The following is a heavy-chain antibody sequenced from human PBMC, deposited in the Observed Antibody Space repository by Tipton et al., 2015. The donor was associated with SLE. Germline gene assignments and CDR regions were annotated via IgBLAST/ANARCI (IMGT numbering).Heavy chain of an antibody. CDR3: ARLGDYYGSGSWGLDY. Sequence: TLSLTCTVSGGSISSSSYYWGWIRQPPGKGLEWIGSIYYSGSTYYNPSLKSRVTISVDTSKNQFSLKLSSVTAADTAVYYCARLGDYYGSGSWGLDYWGQGTLVTASS. J-gene: IGHJ4*02. D-gene: IGHD3-10*01. V-gene: IGHV4-39*07. CDR1: GGSISSSSYY. CDR2: IYYSGST.